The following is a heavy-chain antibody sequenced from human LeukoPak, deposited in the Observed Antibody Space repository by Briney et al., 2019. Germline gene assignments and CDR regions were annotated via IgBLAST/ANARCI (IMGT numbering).Heavy chain of an antibody. CDR1: GLNLNNLA. V-gene: IGHV3-23*01. Sequence: PGGSLRLSCAASGLNLNNLAMSWVRQAPGKGLEWVAAIRDSGGGTYYADSVKGRFTISRDNSKNMLYLQMNSLRAEDTAVYYCAKVVGLDYWGQGTLVIVSS. J-gene: IGHJ4*02. CDR2: IRDSGGGT. CDR3: AKVVGLDY.